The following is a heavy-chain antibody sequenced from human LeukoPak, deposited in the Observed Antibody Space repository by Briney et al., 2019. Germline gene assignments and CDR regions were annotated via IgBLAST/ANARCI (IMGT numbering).Heavy chain of an antibody. CDR2: INTITGNP. J-gene: IGHJ4*02. Sequence: GASVKVSCKASGYTLTSYAVNWVRQAPGQGLEWMGWINTITGNPTYAQGFTGRFVFSLDTSVSTAYLQISSLKAEDIAVYYCARSYPSDYWGQGTLVTVSS. CDR1: GYTLTSYA. V-gene: IGHV7-4-1*02. D-gene: IGHD5-18*01. CDR3: ARSYPSDY.